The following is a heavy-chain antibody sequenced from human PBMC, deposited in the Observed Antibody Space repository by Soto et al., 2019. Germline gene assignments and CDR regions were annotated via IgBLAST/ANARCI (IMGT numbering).Heavy chain of an antibody. CDR3: ARHRRGNNYFDY. CDR2: IYYSGST. Sequence: SETLSLTCTVSGGSISSYYWSWIRQPPGKGLEWIGYIYYSGSTNYNPSLKSRVTISVDTSKNQFSLKLSSVTAADTAVYYCARHRRGNNYFDYWGQGTLVTVSS. D-gene: IGHD3-10*01. CDR1: GGSISSYY. V-gene: IGHV4-59*08. J-gene: IGHJ4*02.